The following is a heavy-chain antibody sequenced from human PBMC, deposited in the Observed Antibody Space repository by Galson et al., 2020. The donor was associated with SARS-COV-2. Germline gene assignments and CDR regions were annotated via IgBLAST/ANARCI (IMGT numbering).Heavy chain of an antibody. D-gene: IGHD1-7*01. J-gene: IGHJ4*02. V-gene: IGHV3-7*03. CDR3: ARESITGTTRGSSC. Sequence: TGGSLRLSCAVSGITFGDYWMSWVRQAPGKGLEWVANIKDDGTEKYYVDSVKGRFTISRDNAKNSLYLQMNSLRAEDTAVYYCARESITGTTRGSSCWGQGALVSVSS. CDR2: IKDDGTEK. CDR1: GITFGDYW.